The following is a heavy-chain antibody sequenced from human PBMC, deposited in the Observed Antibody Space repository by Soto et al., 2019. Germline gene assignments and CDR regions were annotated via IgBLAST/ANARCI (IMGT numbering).Heavy chain of an antibody. CDR2: ISYDGSNK. D-gene: IGHD6-19*01. V-gene: IGHV3-30*03. CDR3: ALAVAGTVSDY. CDR1: GFTFSSYG. Sequence: QVQLVESGGGVVQPGRSLRLSCAASGFTFSSYGMHWVRQAPGKGLEWVAVISYDGSNKYYADSVKGRFTISRDNSKNTLYLQMNSLRAEDTAVYYCALAVAGTVSDYWGQGTLVTVSS. J-gene: IGHJ4*02.